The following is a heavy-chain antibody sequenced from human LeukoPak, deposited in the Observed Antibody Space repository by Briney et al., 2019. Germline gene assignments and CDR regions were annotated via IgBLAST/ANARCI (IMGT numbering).Heavy chain of an antibody. V-gene: IGHV5-51*01. Sequence: GESLKISCKGSGYSFTSYWIGWVRQMPGKGLEWMGITYPGDSDTRYSPSFQGQVTISADKSISTAYLQWSSLKASDTAMYYCARVVYSSSSYHYYYGMDVWGQGTTVTVSS. D-gene: IGHD6-6*01. CDR1: GYSFTSYW. CDR2: TYPGDSDT. J-gene: IGHJ6*02. CDR3: ARVVYSSSSYHYYYGMDV.